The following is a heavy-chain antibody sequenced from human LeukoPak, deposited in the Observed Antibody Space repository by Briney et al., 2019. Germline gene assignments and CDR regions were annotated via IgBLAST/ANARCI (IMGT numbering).Heavy chain of an antibody. V-gene: IGHV3-23*01. D-gene: IGHD6-13*01. CDR3: AKRMGPSIAATDLDY. CDR2: ISGSGGST. Sequence: GGSLRLSCAASGFTFSSYAMSWVRQAPGKGLEWVSTISGSGGSTYYADSVKGRFTISRDNSKNTLYLQMNSLRTEDTAVYYCAKRMGPSIAATDLDYWGQGTLVTVSS. CDR1: GFTFSSYA. J-gene: IGHJ4*02.